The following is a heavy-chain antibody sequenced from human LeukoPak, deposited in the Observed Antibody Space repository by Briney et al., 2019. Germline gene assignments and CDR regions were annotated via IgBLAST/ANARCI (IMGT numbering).Heavy chain of an antibody. CDR1: GFTFSSYA. CDR2: ISYDGSNK. V-gene: IGHV3-30-3*01. J-gene: IGHJ4*02. D-gene: IGHD5-18*01. CDR3: ASDREDTANLHYFDY. Sequence: GGSLRLSCAASGFTFSSYAMHWVRQAPGRGLEWVAVISYDGSNKYYADSVKGRFTISRDNSKNTLYLQMNSLRVEDTAVYYCASDREDTANLHYFDYWGQGTLVTVSS.